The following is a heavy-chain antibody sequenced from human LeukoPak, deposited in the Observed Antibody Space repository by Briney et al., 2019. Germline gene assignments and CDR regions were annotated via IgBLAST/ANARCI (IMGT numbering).Heavy chain of an antibody. D-gene: IGHD3-10*01. J-gene: IGHJ6*02. CDR3: ARDQVYGSGSSYYYGMDV. CDR1: GYTFTSYY. Sequence: ASQKLSCTASGYTFTSYYMHWVRQAPGQGLEWLGIINPSGGSTSYATKLKGRVTMTRDTSTSTVYMELSSLRSEDTAVYYCARDQVYGSGSSYYYGMDVWGQGTTVTVSS. CDR2: INPSGGST. V-gene: IGHV1-46*04.